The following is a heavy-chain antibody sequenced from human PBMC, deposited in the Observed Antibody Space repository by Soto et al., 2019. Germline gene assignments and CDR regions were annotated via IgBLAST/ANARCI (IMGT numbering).Heavy chain of an antibody. D-gene: IGHD6-13*01. CDR2: ISGSGGTT. J-gene: IGHJ4*02. CDR3: ATISDRGIAAALDS. CDR1: TFTFTDYA. V-gene: IGHV3-23*01. Sequence: EVQLLESGGGLVRSGGSLRLSCVASTFTFTDYAMSWVRQAPGEGLEWVSGISGSGGTTYYAESVKGRFSISRDNSKNTLYLHLNNLRVEDTAIYYCATISDRGIAAALDSWGQGTLVTVSS.